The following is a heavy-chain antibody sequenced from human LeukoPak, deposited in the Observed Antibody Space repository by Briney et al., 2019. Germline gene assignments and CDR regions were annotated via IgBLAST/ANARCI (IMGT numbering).Heavy chain of an antibody. CDR1: GGSISSYY. D-gene: IGHD3-10*01. Sequence: SETLSLTCTVSGGSISSYYWSWIRQPAGKGLEWIGRIYTSGSTNYNPSLKSRVTMSVDTSKNQFSLKLSSVTAADTAVYYCARSQWGLGSYYFDYWGQGTLVTVSS. J-gene: IGHJ4*02. CDR2: IYTSGST. V-gene: IGHV4-4*07. CDR3: ARSQWGLGSYYFDY.